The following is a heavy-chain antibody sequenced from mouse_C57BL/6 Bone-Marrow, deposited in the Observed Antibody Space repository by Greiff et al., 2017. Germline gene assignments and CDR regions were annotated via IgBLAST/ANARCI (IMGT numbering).Heavy chain of an antibody. V-gene: IGHV1-81*01. CDR3: APIALYLDY. CDR1: GYTFTSYG. CDR2: SYPRSGNT. Sequence: VKLMESGAELARPGASVKLSCKASGYTFTSYGISWVKQRTGQGLEWIGESYPRSGNTYYNEKFKGKATLTPDKSSSTAYMELRSLTPEDSAVDVCAPIALYLDYWGQGTTLTVSS. J-gene: IGHJ2*01.